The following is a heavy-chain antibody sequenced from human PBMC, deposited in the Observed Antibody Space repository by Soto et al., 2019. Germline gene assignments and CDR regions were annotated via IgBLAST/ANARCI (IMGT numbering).Heavy chain of an antibody. V-gene: IGHV4-59*01. CDR3: ARGPARFTMVRGVPYYMDV. D-gene: IGHD3-10*01. Sequence: PSETLSLTCTVSGGSISTYYWSWIRQPPGKGLEWIGYIYYSGSTNYNPSLKSRVTISVDTSKNQFSLKLSSVTAADTAVYYCARGPARFTMVRGVPYYMDVWGKGTTVTVSS. CDR2: IYYSGST. J-gene: IGHJ6*03. CDR1: GGSISTYY.